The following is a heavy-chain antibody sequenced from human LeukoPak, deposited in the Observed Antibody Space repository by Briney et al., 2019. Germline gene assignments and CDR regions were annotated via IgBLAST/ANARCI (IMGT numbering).Heavy chain of an antibody. J-gene: IGHJ5*02. CDR1: GFTFSSYC. D-gene: IGHD3-22*01. Sequence: GGALRLSCAPSGFTFSSYCMHWVRQAPGKGLVCVSHINSDGRSTSYPDSVKGSFTISRDNAKNTLYLTVNSLSAADQDVYYCARPASSGYNWFDPWGQGTLVTVSS. CDR3: ARPASSGYNWFDP. V-gene: IGHV3-74*01. CDR2: INSDGRST.